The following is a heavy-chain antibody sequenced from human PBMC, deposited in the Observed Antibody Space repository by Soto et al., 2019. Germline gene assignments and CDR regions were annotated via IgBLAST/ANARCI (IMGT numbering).Heavy chain of an antibody. J-gene: IGHJ4*02. CDR2: ISYDGSNK. CDR1: GFTFSSYA. Sequence: QVQLVESGGGVVQPGRSLRLSCAASGFTFSSYAMHWVRQAPGKGLEWAAVISYDGSNKYYADSVKGRFTISRDNSKNTPYLQMTSLRAEDTAVYYCPRDPGGNCDSGGQGTLVTVSS. CDR3: PRDPGGNCDS. D-gene: IGHD6-25*01. V-gene: IGHV3-30-3*01.